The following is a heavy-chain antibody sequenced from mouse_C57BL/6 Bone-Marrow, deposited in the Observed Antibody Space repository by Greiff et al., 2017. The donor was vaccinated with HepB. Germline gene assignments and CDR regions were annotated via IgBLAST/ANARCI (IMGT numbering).Heavy chain of an antibody. J-gene: IGHJ2*01. CDR3: ARNGVITTVVARYYFDY. CDR2: IYPSDSET. V-gene: IGHV1-61*01. Sequence: QVQLQQPGAELVRPGSSVKLSCKASGYTFTSYWMDWVKQRPGQGLEWIGNIYPSDSETHYNQKFKDKATLTVDKSSSTAYMQLSSLTSEDSAVYYCARNGVITTVVARYYFDYWGQGTTLTVSS. CDR1: GYTFTSYW. D-gene: IGHD1-1*01.